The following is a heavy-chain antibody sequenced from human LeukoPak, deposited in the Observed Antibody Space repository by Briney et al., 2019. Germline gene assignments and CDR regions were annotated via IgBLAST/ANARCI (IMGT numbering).Heavy chain of an antibody. CDR2: IYGGGGGVT. J-gene: IGHJ4*02. V-gene: IGHV3-53*01. D-gene: IGHD3-10*01. CDR3: AKGGGSMVQGVNPFDY. CDR1: GFSVSSNS. Sequence: PGGSLRLSCAASGFSVSSNSMSWVRQAPGKGLEWVSVIYGGGGGVTYYVDSIKGRFTISRDNSKNSLYVQMNSLRAEDTAVYYCAKGGGSMVQGVNPFDYWGQGTLVTVSS.